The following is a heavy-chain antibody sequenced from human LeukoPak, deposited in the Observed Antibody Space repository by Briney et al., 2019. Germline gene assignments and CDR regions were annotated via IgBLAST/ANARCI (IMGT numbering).Heavy chain of an antibody. CDR1: GGSISSSSYY. D-gene: IGHD2-15*01. V-gene: IGHV4-39*01. Sequence: PSETLSLTCTVSGGSISSSSYYWGWIRQPPGKGLEWIGSIYYSGSTYYNPSLKSRVTISVDTSKNQFSLKLSSVTAADTAVYYCAGNPYCSGGSCYPNDYWGQGTLVTVSS. J-gene: IGHJ4*02. CDR3: AGNPYCSGGSCYPNDY. CDR2: IYYSGST.